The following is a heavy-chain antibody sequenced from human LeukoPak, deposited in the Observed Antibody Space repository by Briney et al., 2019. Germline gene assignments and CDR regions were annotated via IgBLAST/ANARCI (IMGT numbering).Heavy chain of an antibody. V-gene: IGHV1-2*02. D-gene: IGHD2-15*01. CDR2: TNPNSSGT. CDR1: GYTFTGYY. Sequence: ASVKLSFKSSGYTFTGYYMHWVRQPPGQGLERVGWTNPNSSGTNYAQEFQGRVTMTRDTYISTAYLELSRQRPDDTDVYYCARESSGGSCYPHCWYFDYWGQGTLVTVSS. CDR3: ARESSGGSCYPHCWYFDY. J-gene: IGHJ4*02.